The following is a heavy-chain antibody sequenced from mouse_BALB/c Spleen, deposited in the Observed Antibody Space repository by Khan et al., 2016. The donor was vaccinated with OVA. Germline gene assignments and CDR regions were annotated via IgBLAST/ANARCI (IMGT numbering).Heavy chain of an antibody. D-gene: IGHD2-3*01. Sequence: VQLQESGPGLVAPSQSLSITCTVSGFSLTSYGVHWVRQPPGKGLEWLVVIWSDGSTNYNSVLKSRLSISKDNSKSQVFLKMNSLQTDDTAIYYCARWFDGYSALYAMDYWGQGTSGTVSS. J-gene: IGHJ4*01. CDR3: ARWFDGYSALYAMDY. CDR1: GFSLTSYG. CDR2: IWSDGST. V-gene: IGHV2-6*02.